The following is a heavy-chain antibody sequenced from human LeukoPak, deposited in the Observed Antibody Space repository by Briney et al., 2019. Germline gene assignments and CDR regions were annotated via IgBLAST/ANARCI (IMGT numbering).Heavy chain of an antibody. Sequence: TGGSLRLSCAASGFTFSSYWMHWVRQAPGKGLVWVSRINSDGSRTSYVDPVKGRFTISRDNAKNTLYLQMNSLRAEETAVYYCARGGVPTHYYYMDVWGKGTTVTISS. D-gene: IGHD3-10*01. CDR2: INSDGSRT. J-gene: IGHJ6*03. CDR1: GFTFSSYW. CDR3: ARGGVPTHYYYMDV. V-gene: IGHV3-74*01.